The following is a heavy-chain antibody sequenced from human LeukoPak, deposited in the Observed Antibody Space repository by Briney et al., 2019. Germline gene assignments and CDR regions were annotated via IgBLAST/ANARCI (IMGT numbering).Heavy chain of an antibody. CDR1: GFTFSSYW. D-gene: IGHD6-6*01. CDR3: ARGGVYSTSAVDY. V-gene: IGHV3-7*01. J-gene: IGHJ4*02. CDR2: IEEDGSEK. Sequence: SGGSLRLSCAASGFTFSSYWMSWVRQAPGKGLEWVANIEEDGSEKYYVDSVKGRFTISRDNAKNSLYLQMNSLRAEDTAVYYCARGGVYSTSAVDYWGQGTLVTVSS.